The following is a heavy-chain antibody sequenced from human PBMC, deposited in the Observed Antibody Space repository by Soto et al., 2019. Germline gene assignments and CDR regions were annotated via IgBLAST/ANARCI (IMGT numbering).Heavy chain of an antibody. Sequence: LRLSCAASGFTFSDYYMSWIRQAPGKGLEWVSYISSSGSTIYYADSVKGRFTISRDNAKNSLYLQMNSLRAEDTAVYYCARDLISRVMTASHYYYYGMDVWGQGTTVTVSS. D-gene: IGHD3-16*01. CDR1: GFTFSDYY. CDR3: ARDLISRVMTASHYYYYGMDV. J-gene: IGHJ6*02. CDR2: ISSSGSTI. V-gene: IGHV3-11*01.